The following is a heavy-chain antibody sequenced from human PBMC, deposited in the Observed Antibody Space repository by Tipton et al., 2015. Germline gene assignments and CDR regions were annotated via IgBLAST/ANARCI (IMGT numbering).Heavy chain of an antibody. CDR1: GFTFSNYY. CDR2: INGSGDST. V-gene: IGHV3-23*01. J-gene: IGHJ4*02. CDR3: AKVPPSTVTKYYFDY. D-gene: IGHD4-17*01. Sequence: SLRLSCAASGFTFSNYYMSWIRQAPGKGLEWVSSINGSGDSTYYADSVKGRFTISRDNSRNTLYLQMSSLRAEDTAIYYCAKVPPSTVTKYYFDYWGQGTLVTVSS.